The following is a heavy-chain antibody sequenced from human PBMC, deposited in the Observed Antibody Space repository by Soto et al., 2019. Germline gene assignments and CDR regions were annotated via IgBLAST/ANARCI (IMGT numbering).Heavy chain of an antibody. CDR2: IIPLFSTA. CDR3: AGASLDTAMITLDSLYWHYGMDV. Sequence: QVQLVQSGAEVRKPGSSVKVSCKASGGTFSNYALSWVRQAPGQGLEWMGGIIPLFSTANYAQKFQGTATIIADKSTITAYRELSSLRSEDTAVYYCAGASLDTAMITLDSLYWHYGMDVWGQGTTVTVAS. D-gene: IGHD5-18*01. V-gene: IGHV1-69*06. J-gene: IGHJ6*02. CDR1: GGTFSNYA.